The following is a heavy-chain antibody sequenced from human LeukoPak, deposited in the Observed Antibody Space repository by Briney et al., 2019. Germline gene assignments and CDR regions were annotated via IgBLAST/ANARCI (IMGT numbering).Heavy chain of an antibody. D-gene: IGHD6-13*01. Sequence: GGSLRLSCAASGFTFSSYALTWVRQAPGKGLEWVSGISNSGGFTYYADSVKGRLTISRDNSKNTLYLQMNSLRAEDTALYYCAILYSTNYWGQGTLVTVSS. J-gene: IGHJ4*02. V-gene: IGHV3-23*01. CDR3: AILYSTNY. CDR1: GFTFSSYA. CDR2: ISNSGGFT.